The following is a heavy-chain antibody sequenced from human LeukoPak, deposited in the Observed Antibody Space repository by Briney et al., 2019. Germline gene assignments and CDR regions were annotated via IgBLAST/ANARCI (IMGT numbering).Heavy chain of an antibody. CDR1: GGSFSGYF. CDR2: INHTGST. CDR3: ARAVTYYDFWSGYNWFDP. J-gene: IGHJ5*02. D-gene: IGHD3-3*01. Sequence: PSETLSLTCAVYGGSFSGYFWSWIRQPPGKGLEWIGEINHTGSTNYKSSLKSRVTISADTSKKQFSLKLSPVTAADTAVYYCARAVTYYDFWSGYNWFDPWGQGTLVTVSS. V-gene: IGHV4-34*01.